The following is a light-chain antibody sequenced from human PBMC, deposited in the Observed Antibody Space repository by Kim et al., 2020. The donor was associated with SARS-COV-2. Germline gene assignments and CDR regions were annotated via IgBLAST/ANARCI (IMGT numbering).Light chain of an antibody. CDR2: VDSDGSH. Sequence: AAVKVTCTLSSGHSDYAIAWHQQQPEKGPRYLMKVDSDGSHRKGDGIPDRFSGSSSGAERYLTISSLQSEDEAVYYCQTWGTGVWVFGGGTQLTVL. V-gene: IGLV4-69*01. J-gene: IGLJ3*02. CDR1: SGHSDYA. CDR3: QTWGTGVWV.